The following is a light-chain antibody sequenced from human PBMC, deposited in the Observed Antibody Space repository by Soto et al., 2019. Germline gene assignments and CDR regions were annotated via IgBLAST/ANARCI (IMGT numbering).Light chain of an antibody. CDR1: SGDVGRYTY. J-gene: IGLJ1*01. V-gene: IGLV2-11*01. CDR3: TSYTSSSTHV. CDR2: DVN. Sequence: QSALTQPRSMSGSPGQSVAISCTGTSGDVGRYTYVSWYRQLPNKAPKLLIRDVNKRPSGVPDRFSGSKSGNTASLTISGLQAEDEADYYCTSYTSSSTHVFGTGTKVTVL.